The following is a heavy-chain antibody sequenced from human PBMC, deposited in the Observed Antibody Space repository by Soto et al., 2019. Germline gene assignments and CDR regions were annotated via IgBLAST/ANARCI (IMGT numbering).Heavy chain of an antibody. D-gene: IGHD3-22*01. Sequence: ASVKVSCKASGYTFTSYGISWVRLAPGQGLEWMGWISAYNGNTNYAQKLQGRVTMTTDTSTSTAYMELRSLRSDDTAVYYCARDELGDYYDSSGYYSEWGQGTLVTVSS. CDR3: ARDELGDYYDSSGYYSE. J-gene: IGHJ4*02. V-gene: IGHV1-18*01. CDR1: GYTFTSYG. CDR2: ISAYNGNT.